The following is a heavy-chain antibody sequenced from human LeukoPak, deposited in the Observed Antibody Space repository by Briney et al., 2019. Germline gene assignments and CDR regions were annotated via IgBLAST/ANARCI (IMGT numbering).Heavy chain of an antibody. CDR1: GGSVSSYY. J-gene: IGHJ4*02. CDR3: ARHSSGFYSPFFDF. D-gene: IGHD6-19*01. CDR2: TYHTATS. V-gene: IGHV4-59*08. Sequence: SETLSLTCTVSGGSVSSYYWGWIRQFPGKGLDFIGFTYHTATSNYNPSLKSRVSMSIYMSKNALYLNLSSVTAADTAIYYCARHSSGFYSPFFDFWGRGALVTVSS.